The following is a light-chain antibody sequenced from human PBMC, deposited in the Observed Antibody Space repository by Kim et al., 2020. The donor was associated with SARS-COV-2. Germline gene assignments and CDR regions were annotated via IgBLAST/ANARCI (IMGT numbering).Light chain of an antibody. J-gene: IGKJ5*01. V-gene: IGKV1-33*01. CDR2: DAS. CDR3: QQCWNLPIT. CDR1: QNINKD. Sequence: DIQMTQSPSSLSASLGDRVTITCQSSQNINKDLNWYQLKPGKAPKLLIYDASTLETGVPSRFSGGGSGTHFTLIISRLQPDDFATYCCQQCWNLPITFGQGTRLEIK.